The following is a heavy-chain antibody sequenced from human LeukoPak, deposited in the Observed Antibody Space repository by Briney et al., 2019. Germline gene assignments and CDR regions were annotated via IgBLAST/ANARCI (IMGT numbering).Heavy chain of an antibody. D-gene: IGHD1-26*01. CDR2: ISDSGDIT. CDR3: AKDRRGGSYYAATLDI. V-gene: IGHV3-23*01. CDR1: GFTFSSYA. J-gene: IGHJ3*02. Sequence: GGSLRLSCAASGFTFSSYAMSWVRQAPGKGLEWVSGISDSGDITYYADSVKGRFTISRDNSKNTLYAQMNSLRVEDTAVYYCAKDRRGGSYYAATLDIWGQGTVVTVSS.